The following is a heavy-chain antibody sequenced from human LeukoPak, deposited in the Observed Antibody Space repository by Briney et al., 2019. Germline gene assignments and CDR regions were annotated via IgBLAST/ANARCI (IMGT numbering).Heavy chain of an antibody. D-gene: IGHD2-2*01. CDR2: IYYSGST. J-gene: IGHJ3*02. CDR1: GGSISSSSYY. V-gene: IGHV4-39*01. Sequence: SETLSLTCTVSGGSISSSSYYWGWIRQPPGKGLEWIGSIYYSGSTYYNPSLKSRVTISVDTSKNQFPLKLSSVTAADTAVYYCARLRIWGIVVVPAAIGGDAFDIWGQGTMVTVSS. CDR3: ARLRIWGIVVVPAAIGGDAFDI.